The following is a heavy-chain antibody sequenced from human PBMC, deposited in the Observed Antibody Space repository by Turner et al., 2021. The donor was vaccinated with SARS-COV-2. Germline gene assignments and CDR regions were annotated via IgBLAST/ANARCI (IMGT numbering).Heavy chain of an antibody. D-gene: IGHD1-26*01. CDR2: ISYDGSNK. CDR1: GFTFTSYA. V-gene: IGHV3-30-3*01. CDR3: ARGHSGNYYYFDY. Sequence: QVQLVESGGGVVQPGRSLRLPCAASGFTFTSYAIHWVRQAPGKGREWGAVISYDGSNKYYADSVKGRFTISRDNSKNTLFLQMNSLRTEDTAVYYCARGHSGNYYYFDYWGQGTLVTVSS. J-gene: IGHJ4*02.